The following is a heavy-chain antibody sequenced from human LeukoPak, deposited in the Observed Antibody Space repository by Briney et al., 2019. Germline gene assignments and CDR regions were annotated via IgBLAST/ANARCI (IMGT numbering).Heavy chain of an antibody. CDR1: GFTFSSYE. V-gene: IGHV3-74*01. Sequence: GGSLRLSCAASGFTFSSYEFNWVRQAPGKGLVWVSLISDDGTATRNAASVMGRFTISRDNARNTLYLQMNSLRVDDTAVYYCARAFSGAFDLWGQGTTVTVSS. D-gene: IGHD3-10*01. J-gene: IGHJ3*01. CDR3: ARAFSGAFDL. CDR2: ISDDGTAT.